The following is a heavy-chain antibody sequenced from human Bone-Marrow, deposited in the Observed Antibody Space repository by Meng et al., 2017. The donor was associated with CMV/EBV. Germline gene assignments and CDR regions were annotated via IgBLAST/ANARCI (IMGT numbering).Heavy chain of an antibody. V-gene: IGHV4-31*03. J-gene: IGHJ6*02. CDR1: GVSISSGGYY. CDR3: ARDRVVTDYYYYGMDV. CDR2: IYYSGST. D-gene: IGHD4-23*01. Sequence: SETLSLTCTVSGVSISSGGYYWSWIRQHPGKGLEWIGYIYYSGSTYYNPSLKSRVTISVDTSKNQFSLKLSSVTAADTAVYYCARDRVVTDYYYYGMDVWGQGTTVTVSS.